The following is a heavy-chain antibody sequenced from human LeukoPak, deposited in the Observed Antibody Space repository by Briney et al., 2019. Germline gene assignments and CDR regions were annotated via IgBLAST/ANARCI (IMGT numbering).Heavy chain of an antibody. D-gene: IGHD6-13*01. J-gene: IGHJ4*02. CDR1: GFTFSSYG. Sequence: GRSLRLSCAASGFTFSSYGMHWVRQAPGKGLEWVAVISYDGSNKYYADSVKGRFTISRDNSKNTLYLQMNSLRAEDTAVYYCAKGVRAGAAAAYYFDYWGQGTLVTVSS. CDR2: ISYDGSNK. V-gene: IGHV3-30*18. CDR3: AKGVRAGAAAAYYFDY.